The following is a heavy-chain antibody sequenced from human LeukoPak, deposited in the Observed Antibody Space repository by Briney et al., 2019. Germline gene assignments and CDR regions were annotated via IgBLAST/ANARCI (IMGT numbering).Heavy chain of an antibody. J-gene: IGHJ6*03. CDR2: IYTSGST. CDR1: GGSISSGSYY. D-gene: IGHD5-12*01. Sequence: SETLSLTCTVSGGSISSGSYYWSWIRQPAGKGLEWIGRIYTSGSTNYNPSLKSRVTISVDTSKNQFSLKLSSVTAADTAVYYCAREGEWLREPDYYYYMDVWGKGTTVTVSS. V-gene: IGHV4-61*02. CDR3: AREGEWLREPDYYYYMDV.